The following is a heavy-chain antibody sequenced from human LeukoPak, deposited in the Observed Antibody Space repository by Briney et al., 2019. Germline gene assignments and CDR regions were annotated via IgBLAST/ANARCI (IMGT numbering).Heavy chain of an antibody. CDR1: GFTFSSYA. J-gene: IGHJ4*02. Sequence: GGSLRLSCAASGFTFSSYAMSWVRQAPGKGLEWVSGISGSGGSTYYADSVKGRFTISRDNSKNTLYLQMNSLRAEDTAVYYCAKGLRYFYDSSGPYYDYWGQGTLVTVSS. CDR3: AKGLRYFYDSSGPYYDY. D-gene: IGHD3-22*01. CDR2: ISGSGGST. V-gene: IGHV3-23*01.